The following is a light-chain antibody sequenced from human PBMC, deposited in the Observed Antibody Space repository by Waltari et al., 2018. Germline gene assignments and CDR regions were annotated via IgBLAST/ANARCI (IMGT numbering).Light chain of an antibody. CDR3: SSYAGDNILI. J-gene: IGLJ2*01. V-gene: IGLV2-8*01. Sequence: DVAFYDFVSWYKQDPGKAPKLIIYDVNKRPSGVPGRFSGSKSGNTASLIVSGLQADDEAYYYCSSYAGDNILIFGGGTKLTV. CDR1: DVAFYDF. CDR2: DVN.